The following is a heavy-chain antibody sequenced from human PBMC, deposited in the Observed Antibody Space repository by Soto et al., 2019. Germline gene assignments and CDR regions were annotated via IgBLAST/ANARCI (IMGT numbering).Heavy chain of an antibody. CDR3: ARPRGDNVISTGYCTGTSYGMDV. D-gene: IGHD3-9*01. J-gene: IGHJ6*02. CDR1: DGSISSGGYF. CDR2: IYHSGST. Sequence: PSETVSLTCAVSDGSISSGGYFWSWILHPPGKGLEWMGYIYHSGSTYYNPSLKSRVSISVDKSKNQFSLKVSSVTAAGTAVYWGARPRGDNVISTGYCTGTSYGMDVWGQGARENVSS. V-gene: IGHV4-30-2*01.